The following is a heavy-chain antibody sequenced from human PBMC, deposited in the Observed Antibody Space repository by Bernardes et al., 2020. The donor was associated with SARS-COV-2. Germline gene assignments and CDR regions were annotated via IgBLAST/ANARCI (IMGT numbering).Heavy chain of an antibody. Sequence: TLSLTCDVSGGSITRNNWWSWVRQPPGKGLEWVGDIYPSGTTNSNPSLKSRVTMSMDKSKNQFSLNLRSMTAADTAVYYCARGISVAGTWDYWGQGILVTVSS. V-gene: IGHV4-4*02. CDR1: GGSITRNNW. J-gene: IGHJ4*02. CDR2: IYPSGTT. CDR3: ARGISVAGTWDY. D-gene: IGHD6-19*01.